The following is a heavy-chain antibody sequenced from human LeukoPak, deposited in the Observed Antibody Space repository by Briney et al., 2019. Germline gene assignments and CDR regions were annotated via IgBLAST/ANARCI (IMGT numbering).Heavy chain of an antibody. Sequence: SETLSLTCTVSGGSISSYYWSWIRQPPGRRLEWIGHIYYSGSTNYNPSLKSRVTISVDTSKNQFSLKLSSVTAADTAVYYCASRSSIWSGYQDTLYYFDSWGQGTLVTVSS. CDR1: GGSISSYY. CDR3: ASRSSIWSGYQDTLYYFDS. CDR2: IYYSGST. J-gene: IGHJ4*02. D-gene: IGHD3-3*01. V-gene: IGHV4-59*01.